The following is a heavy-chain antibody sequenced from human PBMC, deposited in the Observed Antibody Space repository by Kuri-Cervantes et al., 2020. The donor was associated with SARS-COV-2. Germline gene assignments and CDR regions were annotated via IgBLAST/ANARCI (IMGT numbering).Heavy chain of an antibody. V-gene: IGHV4-4*07. CDR2: IYTSGST. CDR1: GGSISSYY. Sequence: SETLSLTCTVSGGSISSYYWSWIRQPARKGLEWIGRIYTSGSTNYNPSLKSRVTMSVDTSKNQFSLKLSSVTAADTAVYYCARDAYSSSSMYYFDYWGQGTLVTVSS. J-gene: IGHJ4*02. CDR3: ARDAYSSSSMYYFDY. D-gene: IGHD6-6*01.